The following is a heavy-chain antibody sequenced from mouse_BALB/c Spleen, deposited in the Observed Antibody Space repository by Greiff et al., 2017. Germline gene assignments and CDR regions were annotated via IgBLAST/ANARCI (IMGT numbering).Heavy chain of an antibody. V-gene: IGHV2-2*02. J-gene: IGHJ4*01. D-gene: IGHD2-4*01. CDR2: IWSGGST. CDR3: ARDGYDYVDYAMDY. CDR1: GFSLTSYG. Sequence: QVQLKESGPGLVQPSQSLSITCTVSGFSLTSYGVHWVRQSPGKGLEWLGVIWSGGSTDYNAAFISRLSISKDNSKSQVFFKMNSLQANDTAIYYCARDGYDYVDYAMDYWGQGTSVTVSS.